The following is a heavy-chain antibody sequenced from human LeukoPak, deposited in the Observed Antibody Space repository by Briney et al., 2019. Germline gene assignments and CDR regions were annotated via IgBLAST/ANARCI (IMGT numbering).Heavy chain of an antibody. CDR2: IRYDGTNK. CDR1: GFTFSSYG. Sequence: GGSLRLSCAASGFTFSSYGMHWVRQAPGKGLEWVAFIRYDGTNKYYADSVKGRFTISRDNSKNTLYLQMKCLRAEDTAVYYCAIDMDVGDYGSGDYLDYCGQGTLVSVSS. CDR3: AIDMDVGDYGSGDYLDY. J-gene: IGHJ4*02. D-gene: IGHD3-10*01. V-gene: IGHV3-30*02.